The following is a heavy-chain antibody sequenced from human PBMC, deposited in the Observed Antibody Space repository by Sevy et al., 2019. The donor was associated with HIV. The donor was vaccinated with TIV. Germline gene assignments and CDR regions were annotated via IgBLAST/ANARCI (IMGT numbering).Heavy chain of an antibody. CDR3: ARDLPPSATIVPHFDY. J-gene: IGHJ4*02. CDR2: ITSSGTTI. D-gene: IGHD1-26*01. CDR1: GFAFSSYD. Sequence: GGSLRLSCAASGFAFSSYDMHWVRQAPGKGLEWVLYITSSGTTINYAGSVKGRFTISRDNAKNSLYLQMISLGVEDTAVYYCARDLPPSATIVPHFDYWGQGTLVTVSS. V-gene: IGHV3-48*03.